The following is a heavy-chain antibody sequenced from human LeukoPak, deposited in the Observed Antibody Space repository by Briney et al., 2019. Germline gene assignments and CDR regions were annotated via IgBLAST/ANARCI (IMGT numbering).Heavy chain of an antibody. J-gene: IGHJ4*02. CDR3: ARGQSGYAYLGYFDY. D-gene: IGHD5-12*01. CDR2: INHSGST. V-gene: IGHV4-34*01. CDR1: GGPFSGYY. Sequence: SETLSLTCAVYGGPFSGYYWSWIRQPPGKGLEWIGEINHSGSTNYNPSLKSRVTISVDTSKNQFSLKLSSVTAADTAVYYCARGQSGYAYLGYFDYWGQGTLVTVSS.